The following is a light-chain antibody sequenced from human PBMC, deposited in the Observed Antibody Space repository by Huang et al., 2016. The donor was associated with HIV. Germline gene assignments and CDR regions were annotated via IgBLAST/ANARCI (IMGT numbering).Light chain of an antibody. CDR3: QQYNNWPRNT. CDR2: GAF. J-gene: IGKJ2*01. CDR1: QSVSSN. V-gene: IGKV3-15*01. Sequence: EIVMTQSPVTLSVSPGERAALSCRASQSVSSNLAWYQQKPGQAPRLLIYGAFNRATGIPARFNGSGSVTDFTLTISSLQSEDFAVYYCQQYNNWPRNTFGQGTKLDIK.